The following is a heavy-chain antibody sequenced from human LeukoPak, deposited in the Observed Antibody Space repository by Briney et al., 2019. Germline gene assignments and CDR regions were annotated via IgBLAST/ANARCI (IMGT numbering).Heavy chain of an antibody. D-gene: IGHD2-2*02. CDR3: ARLYCSSASCYTGSSYYFDY. CDR1: YW. J-gene: IGHJ4*02. Sequence: YWIAWVRQMPGKRLEWMGIIYPGDSDTRYSPSFQGQVTISADRSISTAYLQWSSLKASDIAMYYCARLYCSSASCYTGSSYYFDYWGQGTLVTVSS. V-gene: IGHV5-51*01. CDR2: IYPGDSDT.